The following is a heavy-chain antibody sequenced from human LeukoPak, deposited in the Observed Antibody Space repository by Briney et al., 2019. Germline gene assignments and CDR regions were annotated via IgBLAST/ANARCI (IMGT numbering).Heavy chain of an antibody. D-gene: IGHD3-9*01. J-gene: IGHJ4*02. CDR1: GGTFSSYA. CDR3: AREGYYDILTGYQYYFDY. Sequence: GSSVKVSCKASGGTFSSYAISWVRQAPGQGLEWMGGIIPVFGTANYAQKFQGSVTITADKSTSTAYMELSSLRSEDTAVYYCAREGYYDILTGYQYYFDYWGQGTLVTVSS. V-gene: IGHV1-69*06. CDR2: IIPVFGTA.